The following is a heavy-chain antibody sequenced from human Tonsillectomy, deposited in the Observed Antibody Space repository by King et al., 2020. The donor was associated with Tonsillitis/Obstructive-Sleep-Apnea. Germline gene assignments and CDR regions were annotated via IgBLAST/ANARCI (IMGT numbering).Heavy chain of an antibody. Sequence: VQLQQWGAGLLKPSETLPLTCAVYGGSFSGYYWSWIRQPPGKGLEWVGEIDHSGSTNYNPSLKSRVSISVDTSKNQFSLKVSSVTAADTAVYYCAREGSSGWYDYWGQGTLVTVSS. D-gene: IGHD6-19*01. CDR3: AREGSSGWYDY. V-gene: IGHV4-34*01. CDR1: GGSFSGYY. CDR2: IDHSGST. J-gene: IGHJ4*02.